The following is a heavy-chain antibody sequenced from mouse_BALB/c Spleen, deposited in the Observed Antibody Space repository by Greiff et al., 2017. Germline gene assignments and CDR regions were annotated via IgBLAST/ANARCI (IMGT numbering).Heavy chain of an antibody. CDR1: GFTFSSYA. J-gene: IGHJ2*01. V-gene: IGHV5-9-4*01. Sequence: EVMLVESGGGLVKPGGSLKLSCAASGFTFSSYAMSWVRQSPEKRLEWVAEISSGGSYTYYPDTVTGRFTISRDNAKNTLYLEMSSLRSEDTAMYYGAREGGGELSLFDYWGQGTTLTVSS. CDR2: ISSGGSYT. CDR3: AREGGGELSLFDY.